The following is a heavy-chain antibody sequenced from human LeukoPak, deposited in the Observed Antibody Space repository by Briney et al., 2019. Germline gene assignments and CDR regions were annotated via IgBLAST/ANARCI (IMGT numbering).Heavy chain of an antibody. CDR3: ARERAARWSSLDY. CDR1: GFTFSSYS. V-gene: IGHV3-21*01. D-gene: IGHD2-8*01. CDR2: ISSSSSYI. Sequence: GGSLRLSCAASGFTFSSYSMNWVRQAPGKGLEWVSSISSSSSYIYYADSVKGRFTISRDNAKNSLYLQMNSLRAEDTAVYYCARERAARWSSLDYWGQGTLVTVSS. J-gene: IGHJ4*02.